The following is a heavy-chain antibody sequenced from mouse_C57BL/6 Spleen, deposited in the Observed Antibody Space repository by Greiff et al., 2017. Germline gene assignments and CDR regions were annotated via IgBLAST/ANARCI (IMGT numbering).Heavy chain of an antibody. V-gene: IGHV1-64*01. CDR3: ARHTTVVANYFDY. D-gene: IGHD1-1*01. Sequence: VQLQQPGAELVKPGASVKLSCKASGYTFTSYWMHWVKQRPGQGLEWIGMIHPNSGSTNYNEKFKSKATLTVDKSSSTAYMQLSSLTSEDSAVYYCARHTTVVANYFDYWGQGTTLTVSS. CDR2: IHPNSGST. CDR1: GYTFTSYW. J-gene: IGHJ2*01.